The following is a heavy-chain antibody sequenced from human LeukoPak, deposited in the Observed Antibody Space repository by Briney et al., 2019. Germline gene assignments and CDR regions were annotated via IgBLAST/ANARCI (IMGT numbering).Heavy chain of an antibody. D-gene: IGHD3-22*01. CDR2: ISYDGSNK. V-gene: IGHV3-30*18. CDR1: GFTFSSYG. Sequence: PGGSLRLSCAASGFTFSSYGMHWVRQAPGKGLEWVAVISYDGSNKYYADSVKGRFTISRDNSKNTLYLQMNSLRAEDTAVYYCGKSQYSSGYYYVVDYWGQGTLVTVSS. J-gene: IGHJ4*02. CDR3: GKSQYSSGYYYVVDY.